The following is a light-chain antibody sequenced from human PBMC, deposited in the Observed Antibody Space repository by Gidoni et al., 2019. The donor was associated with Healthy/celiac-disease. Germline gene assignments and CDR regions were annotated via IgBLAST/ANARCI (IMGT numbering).Light chain of an antibody. V-gene: IGKV1-27*01. CDR3: QKYNSALST. J-gene: IGKJ4*01. CDR2: AAS. Sequence: DIQMTQSPSSLSASVGDRVHITCRASQGISTYLAWYQQKPGKVPKLLIYAASTLQSGVPSRFSGSGSGTDFTLTISSLQPEDVATYYCQKYNSALSTFGGGTKVEIK. CDR1: QGISTY.